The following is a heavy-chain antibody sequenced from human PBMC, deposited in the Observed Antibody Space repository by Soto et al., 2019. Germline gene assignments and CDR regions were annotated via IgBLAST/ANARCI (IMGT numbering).Heavy chain of an antibody. CDR2: IIPILGIA. CDR1: GGTFSSYT. D-gene: IGHD3-9*01. CDR3: ARDQNDSPLGP. V-gene: IGHV1-69*08. Sequence: QVQLVQSGAEVKKPGSSVKVSCKASGGTFSSYTISWVRQAPGQGLEWMGRIIPILGIANYAQKFQGRVTITADKSTSKAYTELSSMRAEDTAVYYCARDQNDSPLGPWGQGTLVTVSS. J-gene: IGHJ5*02.